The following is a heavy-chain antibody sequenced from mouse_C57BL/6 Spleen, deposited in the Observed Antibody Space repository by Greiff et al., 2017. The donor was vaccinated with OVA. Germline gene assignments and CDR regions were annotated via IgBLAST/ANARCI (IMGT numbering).Heavy chain of an antibody. CDR2: IYPGDGDT. V-gene: IGHV1-82*01. J-gene: IGHJ4*01. CDR1: GYAFSSSW. CDR3: ARGGGSSGYYAMDD. Sequence: VQGVESGPELVKPGASVKISCKASGYAFSSSWMNWVKQRPGKGLEWIGRIYPGDGDTNYNGKVKGKATLTADKSSSTAYMQLSSLTSEDSAVYFGARGGGSSGYYAMDDWGQGTSVTVSS. D-gene: IGHD3-2*02.